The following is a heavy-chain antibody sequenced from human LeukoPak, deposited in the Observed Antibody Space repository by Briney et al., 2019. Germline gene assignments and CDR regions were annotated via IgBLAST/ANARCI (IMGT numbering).Heavy chain of an antibody. V-gene: IGHV3-73*01. Sequence: GGSPRLSCAASGFTFSGSAMHWVRQASGKGLEWVGRIRSKANSYATAYAASVKGRFTISRDDSKNTAYLQMNSLKTEDTAVYYCTRRGPGYSSSWYVDYYYYMDVWGKGTTVTVSS. CDR2: IRSKANSYAT. J-gene: IGHJ6*03. D-gene: IGHD6-13*01. CDR3: TRRGPGYSSSWYVDYYYYMDV. CDR1: GFTFSGSA.